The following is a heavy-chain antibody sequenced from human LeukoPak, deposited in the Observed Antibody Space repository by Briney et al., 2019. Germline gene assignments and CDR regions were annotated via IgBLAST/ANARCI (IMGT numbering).Heavy chain of an antibody. CDR3: ARDSLTGYYEWDY. V-gene: IGHV1-69*06. J-gene: IGHJ4*02. CDR2: IIPIFGTA. CDR1: GGTFSSYA. Sequence: ASVKVSCKASGGTFSSYAISWVRQAPGQGLEWMGGIIPIFGTANYAQKFQGRVTITADKSTSTAYMELSRLRSEDTAVYYCARDSLTGYYEWDYWGQGTLVTVSS. D-gene: IGHD3-9*01.